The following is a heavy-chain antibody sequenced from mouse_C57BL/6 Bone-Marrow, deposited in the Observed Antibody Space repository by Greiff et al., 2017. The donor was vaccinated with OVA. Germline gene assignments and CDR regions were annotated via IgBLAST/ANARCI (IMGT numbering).Heavy chain of an antibody. D-gene: IGHD4-1*01. CDR2: ISTYYGDA. V-gene: IGHV1-67*01. Sequence: QVQLKQSGPELVRPGVSVKISCKGSGYTFTDYAMHWVKQSHAKSLEWIGVISTYYGDASYNQKFKDKATMNVDKSSSTAYMELARLTAEDSAVYYCARRDWDEGYYAMDYWGQGTSVTVST. CDR1: GYTFTDYA. CDR3: ARRDWDEGYYAMDY. J-gene: IGHJ4*01.